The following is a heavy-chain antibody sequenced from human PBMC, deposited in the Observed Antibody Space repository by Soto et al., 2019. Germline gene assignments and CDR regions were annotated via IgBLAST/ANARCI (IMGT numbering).Heavy chain of an antibody. CDR1: GFTFSNYA. J-gene: IGHJ4*02. D-gene: IGHD2-8*01. CDR2: ISSSGGST. Sequence: VGSLRLSCAASGFTFSNYAMSWVRQAPGKELEWVSSISSSGGSTDYADSVKGRFTISRDNSQNTLNLQMNSLRAEDTAIYFCAKNQHAMAHDYWGPGTLVTVSS. CDR3: AKNQHAMAHDY. V-gene: IGHV3-23*01.